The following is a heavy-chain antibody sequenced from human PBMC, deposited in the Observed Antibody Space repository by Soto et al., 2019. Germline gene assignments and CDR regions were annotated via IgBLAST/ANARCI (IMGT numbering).Heavy chain of an antibody. CDR3: ARGGYSSTWSNLLDRSGLDV. D-gene: IGHD6-13*01. Sequence: SVKVSCKTSGGTFSSYAISWVRQAPGQGLEWMGGIVPLFRTTNYAQKFQGRVTITADTSTYTVYMELGGLRSGDTAVYYCARGGYSSTWSNLLDRSGLDVWCQGTTVTVSS. V-gene: IGHV1-69*06. CDR2: IVPLFRTT. CDR1: GGTFSSYA. J-gene: IGHJ6*02.